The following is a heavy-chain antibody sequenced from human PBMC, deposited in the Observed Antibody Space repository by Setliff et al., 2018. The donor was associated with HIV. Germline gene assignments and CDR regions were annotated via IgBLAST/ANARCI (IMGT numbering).Heavy chain of an antibody. D-gene: IGHD2-15*01. CDR3: GVSGGSSPGY. CDR2: VNADNGNT. V-gene: IGHV1-3*01. Sequence: ASVKVSCKASGYSFTKYGIQWVRQAPGQRLEWMGWVNADNGNTKYSEKFQGRFTISRDNAKNTHYLQMTSLRPEDTAVYYCGVSGGSSPGYWGPGTLVTVSS. CDR1: GYSFTKYG. J-gene: IGHJ4*02.